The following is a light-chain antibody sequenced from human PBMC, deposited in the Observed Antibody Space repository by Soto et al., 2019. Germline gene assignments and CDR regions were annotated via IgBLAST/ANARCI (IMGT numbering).Light chain of an antibody. CDR1: QSVASSY. Sequence: EVVLTQSPGTLSLSPGERVTLSCRASQSVASSYLAWYQQKPGQAPRVLIYGTSSRATGIPDRFSGSGSGTDFTLTISRLEPEDFAVYYCQQYTTSSWTFGQGTKVEIE. V-gene: IGKV3-20*01. J-gene: IGKJ1*01. CDR2: GTS. CDR3: QQYTTSSWT.